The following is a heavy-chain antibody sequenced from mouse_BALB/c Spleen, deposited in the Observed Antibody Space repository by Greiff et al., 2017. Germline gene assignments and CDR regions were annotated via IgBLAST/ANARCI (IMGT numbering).Heavy chain of an antibody. D-gene: IGHD4-1*01. J-gene: IGHJ2*01. CDR1: GFTFSSYG. Sequence: EVMLVESGGDLVKPGGSLKLSCAASGFTFSSYGMSWVRQTPDKRLEWVATISSGGSYTYYPDSVKGRFTISRDNAKNTLYLQMSSLKSEDTAMYYCARQTGTDVFDYWGQGTTLTVSS. V-gene: IGHV5-6*01. CDR2: ISSGGSYT. CDR3: ARQTGTDVFDY.